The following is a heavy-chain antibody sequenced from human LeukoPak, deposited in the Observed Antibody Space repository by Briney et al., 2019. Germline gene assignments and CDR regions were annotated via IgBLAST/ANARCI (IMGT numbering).Heavy chain of an antibody. Sequence: SGGSLRLSCAASGFTVSSNYMSWVRQAPGKGLEWVSVIYSGGSTYYADSVKGRFTISRDNSKNTLYLQMNSLRAEDMAVYYCASTLDCSGGSCYPSGFDYWGQGTLVTVSS. J-gene: IGHJ4*02. CDR1: GFTVSSNY. CDR3: ASTLDCSGGSCYPSGFDY. CDR2: IYSGGST. V-gene: IGHV3-66*01. D-gene: IGHD2-15*01.